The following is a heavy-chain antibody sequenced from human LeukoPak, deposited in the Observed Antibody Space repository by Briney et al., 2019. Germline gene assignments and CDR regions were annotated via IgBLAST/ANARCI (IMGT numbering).Heavy chain of an antibody. Sequence: GGSLRLSCAASGFTFSGSAMHWVRQASGKGLEWVGRIRGKTNSYATSYAASVKGRFALSRDDSKNTAYLQMNSLRAEDTAVYYCARIYYYDSSHGAFDYWGQGTLVTVSS. CDR3: ARIYYYDSSHGAFDY. J-gene: IGHJ4*02. CDR1: GFTFSGSA. D-gene: IGHD3-22*01. CDR2: IRGKTNSYAT. V-gene: IGHV3-73*01.